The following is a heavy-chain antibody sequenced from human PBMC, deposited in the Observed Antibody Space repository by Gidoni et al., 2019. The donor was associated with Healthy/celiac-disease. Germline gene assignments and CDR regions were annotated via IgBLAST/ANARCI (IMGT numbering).Heavy chain of an antibody. CDR2: IIPIFGTS. D-gene: IGHD1-26*01. CDR3: ARDKYSGSYYYGMDV. CDR1: GGTFSSYA. V-gene: IGHV1-69*01. Sequence: QVPLVQCGAGVKKPGSSVKVSCKASGGTFSSYAISWVRQAPGQGLAWMGGIIPIFGTSNYAQKFQGRVTITADESTSTAYMELSSLRSEDTAVYYCARDKYSGSYYYGMDVWGQGTTVTVSS. J-gene: IGHJ6*02.